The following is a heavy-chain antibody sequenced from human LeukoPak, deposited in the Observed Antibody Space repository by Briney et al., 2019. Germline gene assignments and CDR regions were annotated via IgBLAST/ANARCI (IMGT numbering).Heavy chain of an antibody. Sequence: SETLSLTCTVSGYSISSGYYWGWIRQPPGKGLEWIGSIYHSGSTYYNPSLKSRVTMSVDTSKNQFSLKLSSVTAADTAVYYCARLEYSSSRSWFDPWGQGTLVTVSS. CDR1: GYSISSGYY. D-gene: IGHD6-6*01. CDR3: ARLEYSSSRSWFDP. J-gene: IGHJ5*02. V-gene: IGHV4-38-2*02. CDR2: IYHSGST.